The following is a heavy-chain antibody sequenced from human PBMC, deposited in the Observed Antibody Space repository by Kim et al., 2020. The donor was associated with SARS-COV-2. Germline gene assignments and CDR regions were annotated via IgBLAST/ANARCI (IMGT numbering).Heavy chain of an antibody. J-gene: IGHJ4*02. CDR3: ARDIMRIVGY. CDR2: EK. D-gene: IGHD3-16*01. Sequence: EKSFVDAGNGRYTISRDNAKNSLYLQMNSLRADDTAVYYCARDIMRIVGYWGQGTLVTVSS. V-gene: IGHV3-7*03.